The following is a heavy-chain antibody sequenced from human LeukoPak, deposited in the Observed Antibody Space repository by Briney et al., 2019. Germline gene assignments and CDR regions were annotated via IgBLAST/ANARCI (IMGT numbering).Heavy chain of an antibody. V-gene: IGHV1-2*06. Sequence: GASVKVSCKASGYTFTGYYMHWVRQAPGQGLEWMGRINPNSGGTNYAQKFQGRVTMTRDTSISTAYMELSRLRSDDTAVYYCAREVDVDTAMAGGGAFDIWGQGTMVTVSS. CDR2: INPNSGGT. CDR3: AREVDVDTAMAGGGAFDI. CDR1: GYTFTGYY. D-gene: IGHD5-18*01. J-gene: IGHJ3*02.